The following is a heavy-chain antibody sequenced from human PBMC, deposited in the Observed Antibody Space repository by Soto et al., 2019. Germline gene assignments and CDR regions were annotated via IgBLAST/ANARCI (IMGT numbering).Heavy chain of an antibody. V-gene: IGHV3-33*01. D-gene: IGHD5-18*01. Sequence: PGGSLRLSCAASGFTFSSYGMHWVRQAPGKGLEWVAVIWYDGSNKYYADSVKGRFTISRDNSKNTLYLQMNSLRAEDTAVYYCARDTEDTAMVYLWGYYGMDVWGQGTTVTVSS. J-gene: IGHJ6*02. CDR1: GFTFSSYG. CDR2: IWYDGSNK. CDR3: ARDTEDTAMVYLWGYYGMDV.